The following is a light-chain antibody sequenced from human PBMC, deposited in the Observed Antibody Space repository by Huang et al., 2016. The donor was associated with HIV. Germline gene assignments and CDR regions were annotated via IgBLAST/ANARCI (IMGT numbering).Light chain of an antibody. Sequence: ENLMTQSPSTLSVSPGESATLSCRASQSVFKNLAWYQQKPGQAPKLLIYGSSTRAAGIPARFSGSVSGTDFTLTISSLQSEDFAVYYCQQYNTSPRTFGQGTKVEV. CDR1: QSVFKN. CDR2: GSS. V-gene: IGKV3-15*01. J-gene: IGKJ1*01. CDR3: QQYNTSPRT.